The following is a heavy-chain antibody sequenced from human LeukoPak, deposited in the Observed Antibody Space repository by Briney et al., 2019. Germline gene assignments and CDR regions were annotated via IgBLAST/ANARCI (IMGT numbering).Heavy chain of an antibody. CDR1: GGTFSTFP. CDR3: ARTYNWFDP. J-gene: IGHJ5*02. Sequence: ASVKVSCKASGGTFSTFPISWVRQAPGQGLEWMGWISAYNGNTNYAQKLQGRVTMTTDTSTSTAYMELRSLRSDDTAVYYCARTYNWFDPWGQGTLVTVSS. V-gene: IGHV1-18*01. CDR2: ISAYNGNT.